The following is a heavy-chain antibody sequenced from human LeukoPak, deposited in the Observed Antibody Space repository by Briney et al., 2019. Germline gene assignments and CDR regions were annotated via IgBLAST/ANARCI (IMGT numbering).Heavy chain of an antibody. D-gene: IGHD5-24*01. J-gene: IGHJ4*02. V-gene: IGHV3-48*02. CDR3: ARVGDGYSVNYFDY. CDR2: ISSTSSTV. CDR1: GFTFNYAW. Sequence: PGGSLRLSCAASGFTFNYAWMSWVRQAPGKGLEWVSYISSTSSTVYYADSVKGRFTVSRDNGKNSLYLQMNSLRDEDTAMFYCARVGDGYSVNYFDYWGQGTLVTVSS.